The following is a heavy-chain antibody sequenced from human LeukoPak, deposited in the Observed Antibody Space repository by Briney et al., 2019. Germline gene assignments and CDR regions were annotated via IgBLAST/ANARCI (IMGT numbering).Heavy chain of an antibody. V-gene: IGHV4-59*01. CDR3: ARDVGRGYIDY. CDR2: LYYSGSP. J-gene: IGHJ4*02. CDR1: GGSISSYY. Sequence: SETLSLTCTVSGGSISSYYWSWIRQPPGKGLEWIGYLYYSGSPNYNPSLKSRVTISVDTAKHQFSLKLSSVTAADTAVYYCARDVGRGYIDYWGQGTLVTVSS. D-gene: IGHD1-26*01.